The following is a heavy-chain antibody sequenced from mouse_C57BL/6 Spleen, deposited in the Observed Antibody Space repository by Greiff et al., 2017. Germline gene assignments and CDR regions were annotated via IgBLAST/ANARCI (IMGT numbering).Heavy chain of an antibody. V-gene: IGHV1-59*01. CDR2: IDPSDSYT. Sequence: QVQLQQPGAELVRPGTSVKLSCKASGYTFTSYWMHWVKQRPGQGLEWIGVIDPSDSYTNYNQKFKGKATLTVDTSSSTAYMQLSSLTSEDSAVYYCAREEAYYGNRHWYFDVWGTGTTVTVSS. CDR1: GYTFTSYW. J-gene: IGHJ1*03. CDR3: AREEAYYGNRHWYFDV. D-gene: IGHD2-10*01.